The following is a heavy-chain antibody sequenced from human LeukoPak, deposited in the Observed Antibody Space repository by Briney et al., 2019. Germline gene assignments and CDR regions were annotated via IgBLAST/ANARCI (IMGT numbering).Heavy chain of an antibody. V-gene: IGHV3-23*01. CDR2: ISANGADK. D-gene: IGHD1-1*01. CDR1: RFTFSTYA. J-gene: IGHJ3*02. Sequence: GGSLRLSCAVSRFTFSTYAMSWVRQAPGQGLEWVSAISANGADKYYADSVKGRFTISRDNSKNTLFLQMTSLRVEDTAVYYCARSLENDAFDIWGQGTMVTVSS. CDR3: ARSLENDAFDI.